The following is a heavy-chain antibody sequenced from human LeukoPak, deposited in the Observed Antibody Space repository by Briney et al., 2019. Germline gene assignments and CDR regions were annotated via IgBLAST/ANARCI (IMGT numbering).Heavy chain of an antibody. CDR1: GLTFSNYA. V-gene: IGHV3-23*01. CDR2: ISTNGDRT. CDR3: ARDLGEMATIFYAFDI. D-gene: IGHD5-24*01. Sequence: GGSLRLSCAASGLTFSNYAMTWVRQTPGKGLEWVSAISTNGDRTYYADSVKGRFTISRDNSKNTLYLQMNSLRAEDTAVYYCARDLGEMATIFYAFDIWGQGTMVTVSS. J-gene: IGHJ3*02.